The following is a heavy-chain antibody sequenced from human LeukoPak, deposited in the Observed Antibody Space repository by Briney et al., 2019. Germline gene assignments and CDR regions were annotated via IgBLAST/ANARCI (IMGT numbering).Heavy chain of an antibody. CDR1: GVSFSGYY. D-gene: IGHD1-1*01. J-gene: IGHJ4*02. V-gene: IGHV4-34*01. CDR2: INHSGGT. Sequence: PSETLSLTCAVYGVSFSGYYWSWIRQPPGKGLEWVGEINHSGGTNYNPSLKSRGTISVDTSKNQFSLKLSSVTAADTAVYYCARHSRRRGPDYWGQGTLVTVSS. CDR3: ARHSRRRGPDY.